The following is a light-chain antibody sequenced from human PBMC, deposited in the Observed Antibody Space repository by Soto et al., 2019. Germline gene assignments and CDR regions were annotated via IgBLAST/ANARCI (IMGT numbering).Light chain of an antibody. CDR1: QSVSSSY. Sequence: EIVLTQSPGTLSLSPGERATLSCRASQSVSSSYFAWYQQKPGQAPRLLLYGASGRATGSPDRFSGSGSGTDFTLTISRLEPEDFAGDYCQQYGSSSMYTFGRGTMLEIK. J-gene: IGKJ2*01. CDR2: GAS. CDR3: QQYGSSSMYT. V-gene: IGKV3-20*01.